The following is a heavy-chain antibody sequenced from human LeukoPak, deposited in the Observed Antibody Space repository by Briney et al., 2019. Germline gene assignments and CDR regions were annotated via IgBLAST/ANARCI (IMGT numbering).Heavy chain of an antibody. CDR1: GYTFTGYY. CDR3: ARDQVTGTIGFDP. V-gene: IGHV1-2*02. CDR2: INPNSGGT. J-gene: IGHJ5*02. D-gene: IGHD1-7*01. Sequence: ASVKVSCKASGYTFTGYYMHWVRQAPGQGLEWMGWINPNSGGTNYAQKFQGRVTMTRDTSISTAYMELSRLRSDDTAVYYCARDQVTGTIGFDPWGQGTLVTVSS.